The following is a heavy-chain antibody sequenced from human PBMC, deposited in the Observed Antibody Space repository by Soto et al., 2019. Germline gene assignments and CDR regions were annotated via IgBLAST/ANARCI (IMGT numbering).Heavy chain of an antibody. V-gene: IGHV1-3*04. CDR1: GYPFTSYA. CDR2: INTGNGNT. D-gene: IGHD3-22*01. Sequence: QVQLVQSGAEVKKPGASVTFSCKASGYPFTSYAIHWVRKAPGQRREWMGWINTGNGNTKYSQKFQGRVTITRDTSASTAYMELSSLRSEDTAIYYCARDQIASMLVVVITPDTFDIWGHGTMVTVSS. CDR3: ARDQIASMLVVVITPDTFDI. J-gene: IGHJ3*02.